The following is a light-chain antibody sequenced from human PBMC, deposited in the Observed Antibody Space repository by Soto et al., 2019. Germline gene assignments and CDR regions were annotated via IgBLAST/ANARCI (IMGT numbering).Light chain of an antibody. CDR2: GNT. V-gene: IGLV1-40*01. CDR3: LSFDRSLSVV. CDR1: SSNIGAGYD. J-gene: IGLJ2*01. Sequence: QSVLTQPPSVSGDPGQRVTISCTGSSSNIGAGYDVHWYQQLPGRAPKLLIYGNTNRPSGVPDRFSGSKSGTSASLAITGLQAEDEADYYCLSFDRSLSVVFGGGTKVTVL.